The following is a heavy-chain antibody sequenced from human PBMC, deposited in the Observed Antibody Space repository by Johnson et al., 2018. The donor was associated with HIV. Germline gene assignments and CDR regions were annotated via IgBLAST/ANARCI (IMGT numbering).Heavy chain of an antibody. CDR3: STGEIVVVAGAMLRHLHDAFDI. D-gene: IGHD2-15*01. J-gene: IGHJ3*02. CDR1: GFTFSSYA. CDR2: ISYDGSNK. Sequence: QMLLVESGGGVVQPGRSLRLSCAASGFTFSSYAMHWVRQAPGKGLEWVAVISYDGSNKYYADSVKGRFTISRDNSKNRIYLQMNSLKIEDTAVYYCSTGEIVVVAGAMLRHLHDAFDIWGQGTMVTVSS. V-gene: IGHV3-30*04.